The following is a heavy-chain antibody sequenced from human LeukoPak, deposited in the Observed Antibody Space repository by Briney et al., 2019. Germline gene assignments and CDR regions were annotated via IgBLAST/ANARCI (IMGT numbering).Heavy chain of an antibody. J-gene: IGHJ3*02. CDR2: MYGRGST. V-gene: IGHV4-34*01. CDR1: GRSFSGYY. Sequence: SETLSLTCAVYGRSFSGYYWGWVRQPPGEGLEWIGPMYGRGSTYYNPSLKSRVTISVDTSKNQFSLKLSSVTAADTAVYYCAGHASVIAIREAFDIWGQGTMVTVSS. CDR3: AGHASVIAIREAFDI. D-gene: IGHD2-21*01.